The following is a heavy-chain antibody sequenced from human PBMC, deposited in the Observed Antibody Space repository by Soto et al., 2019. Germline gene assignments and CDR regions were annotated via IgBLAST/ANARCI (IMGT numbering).Heavy chain of an antibody. Sequence: PSETLSLTCTVSGGSISSGGYYWSWIRQHPGKGPEWIGYIYYSGSTYYNPSLKSRVTISVDTSKNQFSLKLSSVTAADTAVYYCARESTIFGVAHMVVWGQGTTVTV. D-gene: IGHD3-3*01. J-gene: IGHJ6*02. CDR3: ARESTIFGVAHMVV. CDR1: GGSISSGGYY. V-gene: IGHV4-31*03. CDR2: IYYSGST.